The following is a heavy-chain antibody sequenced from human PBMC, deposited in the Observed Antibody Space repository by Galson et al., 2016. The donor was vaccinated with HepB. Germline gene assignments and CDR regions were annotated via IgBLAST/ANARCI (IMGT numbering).Heavy chain of an antibody. CDR3: ARDRSGNEGEDYYGMDV. D-gene: IGHD1-1*01. CDR2: IKQDGTEK. V-gene: IGHV3-7*03. J-gene: IGHJ6*02. CDR1: GFTFGAYG. Sequence: SLRLSCAASGFTFGAYGMTWVRQAPGKGPEWVANIKQDGTEKYYGDSVKGRFTISRDNAKNTLYLQMNTLTVEDTDIYYCARDRSGNEGEDYYGMDVWGQGTTVIVSS.